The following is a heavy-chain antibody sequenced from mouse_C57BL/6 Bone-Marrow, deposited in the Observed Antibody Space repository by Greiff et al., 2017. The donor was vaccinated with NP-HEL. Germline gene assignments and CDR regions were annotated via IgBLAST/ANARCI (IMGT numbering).Heavy chain of an antibody. CDR1: GFSLTSFA. CDR3: ASNYYGSTWFAY. V-gene: IGHV2-9-1*01. D-gene: IGHD1-1*01. CDR2: RWTGGGT. J-gene: IGHJ3*01. Sequence: VNLVESGPGLVAPSPSLSITCTVSGFSLTSFAISWVRQPPGKGLEWLGVRWTGGGTNYNSALKSRLSISKDNTKSQVFLKMNSLQTDDTARYYCASNYYGSTWFAYWGQGTLVTVSA.